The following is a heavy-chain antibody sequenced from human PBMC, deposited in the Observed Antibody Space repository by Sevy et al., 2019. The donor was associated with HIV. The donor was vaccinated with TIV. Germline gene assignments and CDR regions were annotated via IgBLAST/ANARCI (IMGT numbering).Heavy chain of an antibody. CDR3: ARDRYYDASGYYYYYYGMDL. Sequence: GGSLRLSCAASGLSVSDNYMNWVRQAPGKGLELVSVIDSDGRTYYADSVKGRFTISRDNSKNTLYLHMNNLIPEDTAVCYCARDRYYDASGYYYYYYGMDLWGQGTTVTVSS. CDR2: IDSDGRT. D-gene: IGHD3-22*01. V-gene: IGHV3-66*01. J-gene: IGHJ6*02. CDR1: GLSVSDNY.